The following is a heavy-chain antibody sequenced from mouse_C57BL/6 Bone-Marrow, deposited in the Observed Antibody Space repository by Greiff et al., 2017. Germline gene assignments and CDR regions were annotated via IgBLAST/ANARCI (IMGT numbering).Heavy chain of an antibody. V-gene: IGHV1-59*01. CDR3: AREGIYYGYDVVLAY. Sequence: QVQLQQPGAELVRPGTSVKLSCKASGYTFTSYWMHWVKQRPGQGLEWIGVIDPSDSYTNYNQKFKGKATLTVDTSSSTAYMQLSSLTSEDSAVYYCAREGIYYGYDVVLAYWGQGTLVTVSA. CDR2: IDPSDSYT. D-gene: IGHD2-2*01. CDR1: GYTFTSYW. J-gene: IGHJ3*01.